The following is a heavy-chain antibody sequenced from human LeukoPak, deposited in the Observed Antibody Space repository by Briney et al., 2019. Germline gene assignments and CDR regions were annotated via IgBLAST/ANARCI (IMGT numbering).Heavy chain of an antibody. V-gene: IGHV3-7*01. D-gene: IGHD3-10*01. CDR2: IKQEESEK. J-gene: IGHJ4*02. CDR3: ARGRGVRGVISDY. CDR1: GFTPSSIC. Sequence: GCLRLSCAVAGFTPSSICMSWVRQVPGGGREWVANIKQEESEKYYVDSVKGRFTISRDNAKNSLYLQMNSLRAEDTAVYYCARGRGVRGVISDYWGQGTLVTVSS.